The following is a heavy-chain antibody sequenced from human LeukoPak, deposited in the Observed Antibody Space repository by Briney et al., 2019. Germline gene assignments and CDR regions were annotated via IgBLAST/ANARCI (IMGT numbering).Heavy chain of an antibody. D-gene: IGHD3-10*01. V-gene: IGHV4-4*07. CDR1: GGSISSYY. Sequence: SETLSLTCTVSGGSISSYYLSWIRQPAGKGLEWIGRIYSRVTTYNPSLKSRVTMSVDTSKNQFSLKLSSVTAADTAVYYCARDTYYYGSGTPFDYWGQGTLVTVSS. CDR2: IYSRVTT. CDR3: ARDTYYYGSGTPFDY. J-gene: IGHJ4*02.